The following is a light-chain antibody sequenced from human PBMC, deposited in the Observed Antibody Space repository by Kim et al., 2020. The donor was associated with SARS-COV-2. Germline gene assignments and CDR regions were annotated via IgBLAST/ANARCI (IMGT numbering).Light chain of an antibody. V-gene: IGLV10-54*01. CDR1: SNNVGSQG. Sequence: QAGLTQPPSVSKGLRQTATITCTGNSNNVGSQGAVWLQQQAGHPPKVLSEMTLNRPSGISERFSASRSRNIASLTITDLRPEDEADYYCSAWHGILNCWVFGRGTQLTVL. J-gene: IGLJ3*02. CDR2: MTL. CDR3: SAWHGILNCWV.